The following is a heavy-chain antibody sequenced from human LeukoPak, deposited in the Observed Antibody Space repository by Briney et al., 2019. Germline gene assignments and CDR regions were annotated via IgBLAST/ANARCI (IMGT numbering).Heavy chain of an antibody. V-gene: IGHV1-69*04. J-gene: IGHJ4*02. Sequence: SVKVSCKASGGTFSSYAISWVRQAPGQGLEWMGRIIPILGIANYAQKFPGRVTITADKSTSTAYMELSSLRSEDTAVYYCARVVGIAVAGPHDYWGQGTLVTVSS. CDR1: GGTFSSYA. D-gene: IGHD6-19*01. CDR2: IIPILGIA. CDR3: ARVVGIAVAGPHDY.